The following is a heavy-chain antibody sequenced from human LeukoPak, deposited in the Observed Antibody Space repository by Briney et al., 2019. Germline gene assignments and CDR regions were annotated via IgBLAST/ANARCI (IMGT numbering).Heavy chain of an antibody. CDR1: GGSFRGYY. CDR3: ARGGSRAARQSY. CDR2: INHSGST. D-gene: IGHD6-6*01. Sequence: SETLSLTCAVHGGSFRGYYWTWLRQPPGKGLQWLGDINHSGSTNYKPSLMSRDTISVDTYKELFSLNLRYVTAADTGVYFCARGGSRAARQSYWGQGTQVTVSS. V-gene: IGHV4-34*01. J-gene: IGHJ4*02.